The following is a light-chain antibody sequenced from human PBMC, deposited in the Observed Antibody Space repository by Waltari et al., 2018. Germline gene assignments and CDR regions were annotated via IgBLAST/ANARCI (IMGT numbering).Light chain of an antibody. CDR3: AVWDDILRGYV. V-gene: IGLV1-47*01. CDR2: NTH. CDR1: SSNIGRAT. J-gene: IGLJ1*01. Sequence: QSVLTQPPSASGTPGQGVTISCSGSSSNIGRATVYWYHQLPETAPKLLIYNTHLRPSWVPDRFSGSKSGTSASLAISGPRSEDEADYYCAVWDDILRGYVFGIGTKVTVL.